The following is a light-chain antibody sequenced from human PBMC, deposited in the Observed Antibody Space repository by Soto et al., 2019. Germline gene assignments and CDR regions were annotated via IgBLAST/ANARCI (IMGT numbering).Light chain of an antibody. CDR3: QQRSDWPLT. V-gene: IGKV3-11*01. CDR1: QSVTSY. J-gene: IGKJ5*01. Sequence: EIVLTRSPATLSLSPGERATLFCRASQSVTSYLAWYQQKPGQAPRLLIYDVSNRASGIPARFSGSGSETDFTLTISSLEPEDFAVYYCQQRSDWPLTFGQGTRLEIK. CDR2: DVS.